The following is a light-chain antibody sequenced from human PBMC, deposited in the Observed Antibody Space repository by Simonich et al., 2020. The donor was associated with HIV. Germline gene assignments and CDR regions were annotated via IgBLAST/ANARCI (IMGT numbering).Light chain of an antibody. Sequence: QSALNQPASVSGSPGQSITIYCTGFSSDAGSYNLVSWYPHQPCKAPKLFIYEGSKRPSWVSNRFSGSKSGNTASLTISGLQAEDDADYYCCSYAGRSTWVFGGGTKLSVL. CDR3: CSYAGRSTWV. J-gene: IGLJ3*02. V-gene: IGLV2-23*01. CDR2: EGS. CDR1: SSDAGSYNL.